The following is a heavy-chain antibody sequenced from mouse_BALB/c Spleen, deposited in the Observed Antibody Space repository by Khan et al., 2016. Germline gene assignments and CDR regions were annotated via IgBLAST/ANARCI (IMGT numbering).Heavy chain of an antibody. J-gene: IGHJ3*01. D-gene: IGHD4-1*01. CDR2: IWAGGGT. CDR3: VSELGGFAY. CDR1: GFSLTSYG. Sequence: QVQLKESGPGLVASSQSLSVTCTVSGFSLTSYGIHWVRQPPGKGLEWLGVIWAGGGTNYDSALMSRLSINKDNSKSQVFLKMSSLQTDDTAMYYCVSELGGFAYWGQGTLVTVSA. V-gene: IGHV2-9*02.